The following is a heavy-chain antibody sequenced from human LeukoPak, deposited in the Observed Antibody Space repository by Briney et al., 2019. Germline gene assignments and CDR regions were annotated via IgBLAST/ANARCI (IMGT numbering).Heavy chain of an antibody. Sequence: ASVKVSCKASGYTFTSYGISWVRQAPGQGLEWMGWISAYNGNTNYAQKLQGRVTMTTDTSTSTAYMELRSLRSDDTAVYYCARGKSQQLVLRPYYYYMDVWGKGTTVTVSS. CDR2: ISAYNGNT. D-gene: IGHD6-13*01. CDR1: GYTFTSYG. CDR3: ARGKSQQLVLRPYYYYMDV. V-gene: IGHV1-18*01. J-gene: IGHJ6*03.